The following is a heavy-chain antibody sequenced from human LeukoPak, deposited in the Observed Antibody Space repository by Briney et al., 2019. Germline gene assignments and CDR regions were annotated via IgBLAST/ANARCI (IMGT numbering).Heavy chain of an antibody. Sequence: GGSLRLSCAASGFTFSSYAMSWVRQAPGKGLEWVSAISGSGGITYYADSVKGRFTISRDNSKNTLYLQMNSLRADDTAVYYCAQKPGPSNPPGGYWDQGTLVTVSS. V-gene: IGHV3-23*01. J-gene: IGHJ4*02. D-gene: IGHD4-11*01. CDR2: ISGSGGIT. CDR1: GFTFSSYA. CDR3: AQKPGPSNPPGGY.